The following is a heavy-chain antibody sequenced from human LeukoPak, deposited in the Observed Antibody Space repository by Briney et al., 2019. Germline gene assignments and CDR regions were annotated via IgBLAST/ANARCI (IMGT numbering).Heavy chain of an antibody. CDR1: GFTFSSYA. CDR3: ARVGYSGYDYDY. D-gene: IGHD5-12*01. V-gene: IGHV3-23*01. J-gene: IGHJ4*02. Sequence: GGSLRLSCAASGFTFSSYAMSWVRQAPGKGLEWVSAISGSGGSTYYADSVKGRFTISRENSKNTLYLQMNSLRAEDTAVYYCARVGYSGYDYDYWGQGTLVTVSS. CDR2: ISGSGGST.